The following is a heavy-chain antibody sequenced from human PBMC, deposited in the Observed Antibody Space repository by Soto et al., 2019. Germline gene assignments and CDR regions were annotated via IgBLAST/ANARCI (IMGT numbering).Heavy chain of an antibody. J-gene: IGHJ5*02. D-gene: IGHD4-17*01. V-gene: IGHV3-48*01. CDR2: ISSSSSTI. CDR3: AREADYVNWFDP. Sequence: GGSLRLSCAASGFTFSSYSMNWFRQAPGKGLEWVSYISSSSSTIYYADSVKGRFTISRDNAKNSLYLQMNSLRAEDTAVYYCAREADYVNWFDPWGQGTLVTGSS. CDR1: GFTFSSYS.